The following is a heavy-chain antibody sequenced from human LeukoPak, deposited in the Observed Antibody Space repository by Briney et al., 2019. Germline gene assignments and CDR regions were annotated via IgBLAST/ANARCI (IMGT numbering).Heavy chain of an antibody. Sequence: SVKVSCKASGGTFSSYTISWVRQAPGQGLEWMGRIIPILGIANYAQKFQGRVTITADKSTSTAYMELSRLRSEDTAVYYCARVGPSPYYDFWSGILDVWGKGTTVTVSS. J-gene: IGHJ6*04. D-gene: IGHD3-3*01. CDR1: GGTFSSYT. V-gene: IGHV1-69*02. CDR2: IIPILGIA. CDR3: ARVGPSPYYDFWSGILDV.